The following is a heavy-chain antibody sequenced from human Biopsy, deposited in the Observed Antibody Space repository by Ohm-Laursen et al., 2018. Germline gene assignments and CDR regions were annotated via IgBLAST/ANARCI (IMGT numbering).Heavy chain of an antibody. CDR3: ARVPAYPSIDGYYGLDL. CDR2: INPNSGNA. D-gene: IGHD3-9*01. Sequence: VKVSCKPSGYTFAGYYLHWVRQAPGHGLEWMGWINPNSGNANYAQSFQGRLTVTRDTSISTAYMELTSLTFDDTAIYYCARVPAYPSIDGYYGLDLWGQGTTVIVSS. CDR1: GYTFAGYY. J-gene: IGHJ6*02. V-gene: IGHV1-2*02.